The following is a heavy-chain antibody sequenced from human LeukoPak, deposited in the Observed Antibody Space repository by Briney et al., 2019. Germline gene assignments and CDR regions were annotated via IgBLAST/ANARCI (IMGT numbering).Heavy chain of an antibody. Sequence: GGSLRLSGAASGFTFSSYSMNWVRQAPGKGLEWVSDISSSGSTIYFADSVKGRFTISRDNAKNSLYLQMNSLRDEDTAVYYCARLEYYYVSGNYYKLFDYWGQGTLVTVCS. CDR2: ISSSGSTI. J-gene: IGHJ4*02. D-gene: IGHD3-10*01. CDR3: ARLEYYYVSGNYYKLFDY. V-gene: IGHV3-48*02. CDR1: GFTFSSYS.